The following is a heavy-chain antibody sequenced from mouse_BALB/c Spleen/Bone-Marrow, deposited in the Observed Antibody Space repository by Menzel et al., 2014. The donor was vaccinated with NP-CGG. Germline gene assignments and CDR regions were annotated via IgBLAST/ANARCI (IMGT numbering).Heavy chain of an antibody. J-gene: IGHJ2*01. CDR1: GCTFSTYA. CDR2: ISNGGST. D-gene: IGHD2-12*01. CDR3: ARAPQLLFFFVY. V-gene: IGHV5-6-5*01. Sequence: EVKLVEAGGGLVKSGGSLKLSCAASGCTFSTYAMSWVRQTPEKRLEWVASISNGGSTYYQDSVKGRFTISRDNARNILYLQMRSLRSEDTAVYFCARAPQLLFFFVYWGQGIPLTGAS.